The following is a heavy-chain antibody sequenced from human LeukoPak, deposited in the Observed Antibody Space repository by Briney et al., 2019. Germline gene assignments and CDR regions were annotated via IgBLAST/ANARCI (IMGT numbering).Heavy chain of an antibody. CDR3: ARDSLYSSSSGYYYGMDV. Sequence: ASVKVSCKASGGTFSSYAISWVRQAPGQGLEWMGGIIPISGTANYAQKFQGRVTITADESTSTAYMELSSLRSEDTAVYYCARDSLYSSSSGYYYGMDVWGQGTTVTVSS. D-gene: IGHD6-6*01. J-gene: IGHJ6*02. CDR1: GGTFSSYA. V-gene: IGHV1-69*13. CDR2: IIPISGTA.